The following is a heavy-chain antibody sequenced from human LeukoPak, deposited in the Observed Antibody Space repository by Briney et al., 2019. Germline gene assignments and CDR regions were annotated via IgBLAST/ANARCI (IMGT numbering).Heavy chain of an antibody. Sequence: GGSLRLSCAASGAAFSKYGMKWVRQAAGAGLEYISGISRSGDITHYADSVKGRFTISRDNAKNTLYLQMSSLRAEDTALYYCATEGFYFWGPGTQVTVSS. J-gene: IGHJ4*02. CDR2: ISRSGDIT. CDR3: ATEGFYF. CDR1: GAAFSKYG. V-gene: IGHV3-23*01.